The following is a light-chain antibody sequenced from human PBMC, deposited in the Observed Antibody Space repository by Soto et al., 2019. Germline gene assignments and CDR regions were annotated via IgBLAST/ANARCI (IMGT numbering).Light chain of an antibody. Sequence: NVFTQSAGTLSLSLGQRARLSYRASQSVSNNYLAWYQQKPGQAPRLLIYGASKRATGIPDRFSGSGSGTDFTLTISRLEPEDFAVYYCQQYGRSGTFGQGTKVDI. CDR3: QQYGRSGT. V-gene: IGKV3-20*01. CDR2: GAS. CDR1: QSVSNNY. J-gene: IGKJ1*01.